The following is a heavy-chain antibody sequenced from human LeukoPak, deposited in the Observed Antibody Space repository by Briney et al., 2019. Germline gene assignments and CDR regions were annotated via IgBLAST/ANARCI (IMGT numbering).Heavy chain of an antibody. Sequence: SETLSLTCAVNGESLRGHYWSWIRQPPGKGLEWIGEINHSGSTNYNPFLKSRVTISVDTSKNQFSLKLSSVTAADTAVYYCASNGPYGDYGNFGYWGQGTLVTVSS. D-gene: IGHD4-17*01. J-gene: IGHJ4*02. CDR2: INHSGST. CDR1: GESLRGHY. CDR3: ASNGPYGDYGNFGY. V-gene: IGHV4-34*01.